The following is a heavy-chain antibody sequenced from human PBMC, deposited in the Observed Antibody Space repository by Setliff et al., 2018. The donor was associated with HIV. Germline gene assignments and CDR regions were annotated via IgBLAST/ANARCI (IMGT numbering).Heavy chain of an antibody. Sequence: SVKVSCKASGYTFTGYYMHWVRQAPGQGLEWMGWIVVGSGNTNYAQKFQERVTITRDMSTSTAYMELSSLRSEDTAVYYCARQIFWRDYYFDYWGQGTLVTVSS. CDR2: IVVGSGNT. J-gene: IGHJ4*02. D-gene: IGHD3-3*01. V-gene: IGHV1-58*02. CDR3: ARQIFWRDYYFDY. CDR1: GYTFTGYY.